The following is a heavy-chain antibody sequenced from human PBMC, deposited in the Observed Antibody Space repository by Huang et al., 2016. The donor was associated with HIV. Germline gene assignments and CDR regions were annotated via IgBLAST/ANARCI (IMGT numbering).Heavy chain of an antibody. CDR3: ARNQLFYEYCSHYYYGMDI. V-gene: IGHV1-69*01. J-gene: IGHJ6*02. Sequence: QVELVQSGAEVKKPGSSVKVSCKPSGGTFKSNAISWVRAAPGQGLEWMGGIVPILGTSSYAQKFQDRVTITADESTNTAYMELSSLRSDDTAVYYCARNQLFYEYCSHYYYGMDIWGQGTTVTVSS. CDR1: GGTFKSNA. CDR2: IVPILGTS. D-gene: IGHD2-15*01.